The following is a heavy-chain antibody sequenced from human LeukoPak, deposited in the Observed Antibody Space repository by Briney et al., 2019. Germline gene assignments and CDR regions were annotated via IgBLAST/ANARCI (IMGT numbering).Heavy chain of an antibody. V-gene: IGHV1-2*02. J-gene: IGHJ3*02. CDR2: INPNSGGT. CDR3: ARGRPTHAFDI. CDR1: GYTFTVYY. Sequence: SVNVSFTASGYTFTVYYMHWVRHAPGQGLEWMGWINPNSGGTNYTQKFQGRVTMTRDTSISTAYMELSRLRSDDTAVYYCARGRPTHAFDIWGQGTMVTVSS.